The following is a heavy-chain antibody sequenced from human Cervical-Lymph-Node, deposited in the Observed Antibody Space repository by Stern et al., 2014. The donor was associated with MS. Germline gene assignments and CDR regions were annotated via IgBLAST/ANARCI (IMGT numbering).Heavy chain of an antibody. V-gene: IGHV2-5*02. Sequence: QITLKESGPALVKPTQSLTLTCTFSGFSLNTDGVAVGWIRQPPGKAPERLTVIFWDDEKKYSPSLQTRLAISMDTSKNQVVLNMANMDPLDTGTYYCAHRRTAFYFFDYWGQGILVTVSS. J-gene: IGHJ4*02. CDR2: IFWDDEK. CDR3: AHRRTAFYFFDY. CDR1: GFSLNTDGVA. D-gene: IGHD3-10*01.